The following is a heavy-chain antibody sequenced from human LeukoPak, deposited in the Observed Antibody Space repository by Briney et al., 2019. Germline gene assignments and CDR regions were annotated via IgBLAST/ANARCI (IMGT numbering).Heavy chain of an antibody. CDR1: GASISNFY. CDR2: IYYSGST. J-gene: IGHJ4*02. V-gene: IGHV4-59*08. CDR3: AGGGLGGITAYSNYLFDY. D-gene: IGHD4-11*01. Sequence: SETLSLTCTVSGASISNFYWSWIRQPPGEGLEWIGYIYYSGSTNYNPSLKSRVTISIDTSKNQFSLNLTSVTAADTAVYYCAGGGLGGITAYSNYLFDYWGQGTLVTVSS.